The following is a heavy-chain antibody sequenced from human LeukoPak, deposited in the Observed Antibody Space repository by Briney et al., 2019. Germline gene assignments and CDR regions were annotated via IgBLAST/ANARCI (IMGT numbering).Heavy chain of an antibody. CDR2: ISDTGATT. D-gene: IGHD2-8*01. J-gene: IGHJ4*02. CDR1: GFTFSSYA. CDR3: AKDTSIGRYCTNGVCSPFDY. V-gene: IGHV3-23*01. Sequence: GGSLRLSCAVSGFTFSSYAMSWVRQAPGKGLEWVSAISDTGATTYDADSVKGRFTISRDNSRSTLYLKMNSLRAEDTAIYYCAKDTSIGRYCTNGVCSPFDYWGQGTLVTVSS.